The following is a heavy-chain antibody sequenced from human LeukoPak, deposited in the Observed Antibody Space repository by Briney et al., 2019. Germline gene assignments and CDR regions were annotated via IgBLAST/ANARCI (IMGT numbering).Heavy chain of an antibody. CDR1: GYTFTGYY. V-gene: IGHV1-2*02. CDR3: ATLLSNAAFDY. CDR2: INPNSGDT. D-gene: IGHD6-25*01. J-gene: IGHJ4*02. Sequence: ASVKVSCKASGYTFTGYYMHWVRQAPGRGLEWMGWINPNSGDTKYAQKFQGRVTMTRDTSISTAYMELNRLRSDDMAVYYCATLLSNAAFDYWGQGTLVTVSS.